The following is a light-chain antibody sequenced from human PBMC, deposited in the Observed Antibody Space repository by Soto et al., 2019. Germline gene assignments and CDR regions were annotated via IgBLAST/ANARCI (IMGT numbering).Light chain of an antibody. CDR2: DAS. CDR1: QSVSSY. Sequence: EIVLTQSPATLSLSPGERATLSCRASQSVSSYLAWYQQKPGQAPRLLISDASNRATGIPARFSGSGSGTDFTLTVSSLEPEDFAVYYCQQRRDWPLTFGGGTKVDIK. J-gene: IGKJ4*01. V-gene: IGKV3-11*01. CDR3: QQRRDWPLT.